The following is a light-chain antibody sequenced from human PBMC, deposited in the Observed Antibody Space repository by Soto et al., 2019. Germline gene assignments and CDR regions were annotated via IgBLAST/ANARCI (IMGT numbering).Light chain of an antibody. CDR2: AAS. J-gene: IGKJ1*01. CDR1: QSISSY. CDR3: QQSYSTLWT. V-gene: IGKV1-39*01. Sequence: DIQMTQSPSSLSASVGDRVTITCRASQSISSYLNWYQQKPGKAPKLLIYAASSLQSGVPSRFSGSGSETDFTLTISSLQPEDFATHYCQQSYSTLWTFGQGTKVEIK.